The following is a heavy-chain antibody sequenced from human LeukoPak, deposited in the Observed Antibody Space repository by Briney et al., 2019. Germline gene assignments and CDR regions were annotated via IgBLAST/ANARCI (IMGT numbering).Heavy chain of an antibody. Sequence: ASVKVSCKASGYTFTSYGISWVRQAPGQGLEWMGWISAYNANTKYAPKLQGRVTMTTDTSTSTAYMELRSLRSDDTAVYFCARDLGWESKPHALDMWGQGTMVTVSS. CDR1: GYTFTSYG. CDR2: ISAYNANT. D-gene: IGHD1-26*01. V-gene: IGHV1-18*01. J-gene: IGHJ3*02. CDR3: ARDLGWESKPHALDM.